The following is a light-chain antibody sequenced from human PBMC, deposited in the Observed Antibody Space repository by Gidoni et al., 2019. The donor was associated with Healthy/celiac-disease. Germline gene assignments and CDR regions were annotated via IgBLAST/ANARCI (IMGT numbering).Light chain of an antibody. CDR1: QSVSSY. Sequence: EIVLTQSPATLSLSPGERATLSCRASQSVSSYFSGYQQKPGQAPRLLIYDASNRATGSPARFSGSGSGTDFPLTISSLEPEDFAVYYCQQRSNWPLITFGQGTRLEIK. J-gene: IGKJ5*01. CDR2: DAS. CDR3: QQRSNWPLIT. V-gene: IGKV3-11*01.